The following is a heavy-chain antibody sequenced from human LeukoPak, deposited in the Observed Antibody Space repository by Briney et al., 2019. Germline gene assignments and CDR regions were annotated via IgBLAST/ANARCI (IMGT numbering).Heavy chain of an antibody. V-gene: IGHV1-69*13. Sequence: SVKVSCKASGGTFISYAISWVRQAPGQGLEWMGGIIPIFGTANYAQKFQGRVTITADESTSTAYMELSSLRSEDTAVYYCARDVGFVPVYGMDVWGQGTTVTVSS. D-gene: IGHD1-26*01. J-gene: IGHJ6*02. CDR3: ARDVGFVPVYGMDV. CDR1: GGTFISYA. CDR2: IIPIFGTA.